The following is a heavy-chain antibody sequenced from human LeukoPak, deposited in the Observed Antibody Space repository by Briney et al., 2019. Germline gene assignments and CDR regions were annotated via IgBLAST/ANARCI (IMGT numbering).Heavy chain of an antibody. J-gene: IGHJ6*02. CDR3: AKDAVRIAVAGTTYYYYGMDV. V-gene: IGHV3-23*01. CDR2: ISYGDETT. CDR1: ESSVRDHA. Sequence: GGSLRLSCAASESSVRDHAISWVRQAPGKGLEWVSAISYGDETTYYADSVKGRFTISRDNSKNTLYLQMNSLRAEDTAVYYCAKDAVRIAVAGTTYYYYGMDVWGQGTTVTVSS. D-gene: IGHD6-19*01.